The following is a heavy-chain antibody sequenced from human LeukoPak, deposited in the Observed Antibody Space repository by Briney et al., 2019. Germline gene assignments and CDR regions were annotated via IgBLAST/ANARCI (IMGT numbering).Heavy chain of an antibody. CDR3: ARAPVAGSSWYTYYFDY. J-gene: IGHJ4*02. Sequence: SETLSLTCTVSGGSISSYYWSWIRQPAGKGLEWIGRIYTSGSTNYNPSLKSRVTMSVDTSKNQFSLRLSSVTAADTAVYYCARAPVAGSSWYTYYFDYWGQGTLVTVSS. CDR2: IYTSGST. V-gene: IGHV4-4*07. D-gene: IGHD6-13*01. CDR1: GGSISSYY.